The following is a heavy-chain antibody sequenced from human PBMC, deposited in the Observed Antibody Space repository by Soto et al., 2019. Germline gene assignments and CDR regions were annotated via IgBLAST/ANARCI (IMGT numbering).Heavy chain of an antibody. Sequence: SETLSLTCTVSGGSISSSSYYWGWIRQPPGKGLEWIGSIYYSGSTYYNPSLKSRVTISVDTSKNQFSLKLSSVTAADTAVYYCASQPGYSSSSAYYDMDVWGQGTTVTVSS. CDR1: GGSISSSSYY. V-gene: IGHV4-39*01. D-gene: IGHD6-6*01. CDR3: ASQPGYSSSSAYYDMDV. CDR2: IYYSGST. J-gene: IGHJ6*02.